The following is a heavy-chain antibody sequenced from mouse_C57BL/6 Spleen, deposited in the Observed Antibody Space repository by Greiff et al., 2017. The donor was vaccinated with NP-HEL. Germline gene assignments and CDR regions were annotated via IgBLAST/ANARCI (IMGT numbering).Heavy chain of an antibody. V-gene: IGHV1-64*01. CDR2: IHPNSGST. Sequence: QVQLQQPGAELVKPGASVKLSCKASGYTFTSYWMHWVKQRPGQGLEWIGMIHPNSGSTNYNEKFKSKATLTVDKSSSTAYMQLSSLTAEDSAVYYCAREGDGYFAYWGQGTLVTVSA. CDR3: AREGDGYFAY. CDR1: GYTFTSYW. J-gene: IGHJ3*01. D-gene: IGHD2-3*01.